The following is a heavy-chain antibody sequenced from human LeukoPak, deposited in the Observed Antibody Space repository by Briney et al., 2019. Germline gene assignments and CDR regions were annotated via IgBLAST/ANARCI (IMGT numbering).Heavy chain of an antibody. Sequence: GGSLRLSRAASGFTFSSYSMNWVRQAPGKGLEWVSSISGSSSYKYYADSVKGRFTISRDNAKNSLYLQMNSLRAEDTAVYYCARDFYDTSGYYYDYWGQGTLVTVSS. J-gene: IGHJ4*02. V-gene: IGHV3-21*01. CDR1: GFTFSSYS. CDR3: ARDFYDTSGYYYDY. D-gene: IGHD3-22*01. CDR2: ISGSSSYK.